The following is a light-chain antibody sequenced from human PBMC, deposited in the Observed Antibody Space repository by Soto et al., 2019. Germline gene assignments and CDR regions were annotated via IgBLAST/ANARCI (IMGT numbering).Light chain of an antibody. V-gene: IGKV1-39*01. Sequence: DIQMTPSPSSLAAFLGGGGTITCRASQSISSFLNWYQQKSGKAPKLLIYNGSTLQSGVPSRFSGSGSGTEYSLTISSLQPEDFAVYYCQQSYSMPWTFGQGTKVDIK. CDR3: QQSYSMPWT. CDR2: NGS. CDR1: QSISSF. J-gene: IGKJ1*01.